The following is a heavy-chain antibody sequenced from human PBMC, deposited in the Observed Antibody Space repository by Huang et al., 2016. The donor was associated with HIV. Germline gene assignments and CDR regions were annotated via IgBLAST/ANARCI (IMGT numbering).Heavy chain of an antibody. Sequence: VQLVESGGGLVQPGGSLRTSCAASGFTFSSYSMNWVRQAPGKGLGGVSYISSSSSTIYYAGSVKGRFTISRDNAKNSLYLQMNSLRDEDTAVYYCARDLGGSGWWSYYYGMDVWGQGTTVTVSS. CDR3: ARDLGGSGWWSYYYGMDV. D-gene: IGHD6-19*01. CDR2: ISSSSSTI. J-gene: IGHJ6*02. CDR1: GFTFSSYS. V-gene: IGHV3-48*02.